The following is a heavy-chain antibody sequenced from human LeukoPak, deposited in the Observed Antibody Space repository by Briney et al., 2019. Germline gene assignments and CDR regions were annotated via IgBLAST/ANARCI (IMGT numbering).Heavy chain of an antibody. Sequence: SETLSLTCTVSGVSITDWTWIRQPPGKGLEWIGFIYNHGSTEYNPSLQSRVTMSLDTSKNQISLNLRSVTAADTAVYFCARGLAGATSGAVYFDLWGRGTLVAVSS. CDR3: ARGLAGATSGAVYFDL. V-gene: IGHV4-59*01. D-gene: IGHD1-26*01. J-gene: IGHJ2*01. CDR1: GVSITD. CDR2: IYNHGST.